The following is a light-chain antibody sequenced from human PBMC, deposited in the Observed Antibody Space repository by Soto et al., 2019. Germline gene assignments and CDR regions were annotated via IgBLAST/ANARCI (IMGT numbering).Light chain of an antibody. Sequence: QSVLTQPASVSGSPGQSITISCTGTSSDVGGYNYVSWYQQHPGKAPKLMIYEVSNRPSGVSNRFSGFKSGNTASLTISGLQAEDEADYYCSSFTRSSTLVFGGGTQLTVL. V-gene: IGLV2-14*01. CDR2: EVS. J-gene: IGLJ2*01. CDR3: SSFTRSSTLV. CDR1: SSDVGGYNY.